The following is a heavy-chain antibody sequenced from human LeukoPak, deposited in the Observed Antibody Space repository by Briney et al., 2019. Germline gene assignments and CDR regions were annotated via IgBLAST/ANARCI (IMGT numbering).Heavy chain of an antibody. Sequence: GGSLRLSCAASGFTFSSYTLNWVRQGPGKGLEWVSSISSSGNYIYYADSVQGRFTISRDNAKNSLYLQMNSLRAEDTAVYYCARGGSYPDYWGQGTLVTVSS. CDR2: ISSSGNYI. D-gene: IGHD1-26*01. CDR1: GFTFSSYT. CDR3: ARGGSYPDY. J-gene: IGHJ4*02. V-gene: IGHV3-21*01.